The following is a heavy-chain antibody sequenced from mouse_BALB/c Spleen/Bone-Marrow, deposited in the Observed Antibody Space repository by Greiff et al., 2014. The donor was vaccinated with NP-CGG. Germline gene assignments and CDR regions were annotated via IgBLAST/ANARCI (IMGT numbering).Heavy chain of an antibody. D-gene: IGHD2-1*01. CDR2: ISCYNGAT. J-gene: IGHJ3*01. Sequence: LVKTGASVKISCKASGYSFTGYYMHWVKQSHGKSLEWIGYISCYNGATSYNQKFKGKATSTVDTSSSTAYMQFNSLTSEDSAVYYCVKGVYGNPFAYWGQGTLVTVPA. V-gene: IGHV1S34*01. CDR3: VKGVYGNPFAY. CDR1: GYSFTGYY.